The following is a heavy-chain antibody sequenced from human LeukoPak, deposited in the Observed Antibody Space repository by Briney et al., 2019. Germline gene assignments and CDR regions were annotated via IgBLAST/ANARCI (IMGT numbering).Heavy chain of an antibody. V-gene: IGHV3-23*01. CDR3: AKEPASGSCFDY. Sequence: GGSLRLSCTASGYTFNSYAMSWVRQAPGKGLEWVSGISGSGTSTYYADSVKGRFTISRDNSKNTLYLQMNSLRAEDTALYYCAKEPASGSCFDYWGQGTLVAVSS. J-gene: IGHJ4*02. D-gene: IGHD3-10*01. CDR2: ISGSGTST. CDR1: GYTFNSYA.